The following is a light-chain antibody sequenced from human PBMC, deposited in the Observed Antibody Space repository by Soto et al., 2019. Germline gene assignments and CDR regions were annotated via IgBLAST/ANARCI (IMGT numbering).Light chain of an antibody. Sequence: DIQMTHSPSSLSASVLYIVTITFRSSQSISSWLAWYQQKPGKAPKLLIYDASNLESGVPSRFSGGGSGTEFSLTISSLQPDDFATYYCQQYNYFWEFGQGTKVDIK. J-gene: IGKJ1*01. CDR3: QQYNYFWE. CDR1: QSISSW. V-gene: IGKV1-5*01. CDR2: DAS.